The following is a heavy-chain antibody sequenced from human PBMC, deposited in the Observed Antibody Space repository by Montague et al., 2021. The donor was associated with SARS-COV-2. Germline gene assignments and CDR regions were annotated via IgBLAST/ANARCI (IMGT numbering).Heavy chain of an antibody. CDR2: IYHSGST. Sequence: SETLSLTCTVSDGSITSDNYYWSWIRPPPGKELEWIVGIYHSGSTYSNPSLKSRVTISVNTSKNQFSLKLISVTAADTAVYYCAVNSNYYYYYGMDVWGQGTTVTVSS. V-gene: IGHV4-39*01. CDR3: AVNSNYYYYYGMDV. D-gene: IGHD2/OR15-2a*01. CDR1: DGSITSDNYY. J-gene: IGHJ6*02.